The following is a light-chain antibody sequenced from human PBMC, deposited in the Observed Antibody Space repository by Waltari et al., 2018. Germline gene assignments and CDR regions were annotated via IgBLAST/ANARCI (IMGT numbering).Light chain of an antibody. J-gene: IGLJ6*01. Sequence: QSALTQPASVSGSPGQSITISCPGTSSDVGGYNYVSWYQQHPGKAPKLMIYDVSNRPSGVSNRFSGSKSGNTASLTISGLQAEDEADYYCSSYTSSSTPIVFGSGTKVTVL. CDR1: SSDVGGYNY. CDR2: DVS. CDR3: SSYTSSSTPIV. V-gene: IGLV2-14*03.